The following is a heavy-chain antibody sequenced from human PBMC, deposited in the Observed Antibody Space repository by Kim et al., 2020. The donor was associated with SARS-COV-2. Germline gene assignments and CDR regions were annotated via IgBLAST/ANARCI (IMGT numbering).Heavy chain of an antibody. CDR3: ARCPLSGLNYYYYYMDV. CDR1: GFTFSDYY. D-gene: IGHD2-8*01. J-gene: IGHJ6*03. V-gene: IGHV3-11*01. CDR2: ISSSGSTI. Sequence: GGSLRLSCAASGFTFSDYYMSWIRQAPGKGLEWVSYISSSGSTIYYADSVKGRFTISRDNAKNSLYLQMNSLRAEDTAVYYCARCPLSGLNYYYYYMDVWGKGTTVTVSS.